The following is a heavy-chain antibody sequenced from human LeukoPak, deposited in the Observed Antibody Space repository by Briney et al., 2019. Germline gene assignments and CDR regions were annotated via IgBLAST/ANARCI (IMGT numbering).Heavy chain of an antibody. CDR2: IHPSTGNP. J-gene: IGHJ4*02. V-gene: IGHV7-4-1*02. CDR1: GYSFTNYA. Sequence: ASVKVSCKASGYSFTNYAMNWVRQAPGQGLEFMGWIHPSTGNPAYAQGFSGRFVFSLDTSVTTTYLQISDLKAEDTAVYFCARALDSLGGLSLPDYWGQGTLVTVSS. D-gene: IGHD3-16*02. CDR3: ARALDSLGGLSLPDY.